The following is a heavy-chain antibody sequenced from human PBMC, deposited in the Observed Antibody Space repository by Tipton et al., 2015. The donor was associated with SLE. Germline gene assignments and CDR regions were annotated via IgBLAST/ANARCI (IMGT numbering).Heavy chain of an antibody. J-gene: IGHJ4*02. D-gene: IGHD2-2*01. Sequence: TLSLTCAVSGGSFSGYYWSWIRQPPGKGLEWIGDINYSGSTNYNPSLKSRVTISIDTSKNQFSLKLSSVTAADTAVYYCARGRYCSSASCPDSFDYWGQGTLVTVSS. CDR3: ARGRYCSSASCPDSFDY. CDR1: GGSFSGYY. V-gene: IGHV4-34*01. CDR2: INYSGST.